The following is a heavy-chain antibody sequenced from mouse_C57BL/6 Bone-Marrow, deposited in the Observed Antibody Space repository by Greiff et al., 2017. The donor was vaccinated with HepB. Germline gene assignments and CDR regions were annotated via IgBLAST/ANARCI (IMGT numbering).Heavy chain of an antibody. V-gene: IGHV1-18*01. CDR2: INPNNGGT. D-gene: IGHD2-3*01. J-gene: IGHJ4*01. CDR3: ARGDGYSLYYAMDY. CDR1: GYTFTDYN. Sequence: EVQGVESGPELVKPGASVKIPCKASGYTFTDYNMDWVKQSHGKSLEWIGDINPNNGGTIYNQKFKGKATLTVDKSSSTAYMELRSLTSEDTAVYYCARGDGYSLYYAMDYWGQGTSVTVSS.